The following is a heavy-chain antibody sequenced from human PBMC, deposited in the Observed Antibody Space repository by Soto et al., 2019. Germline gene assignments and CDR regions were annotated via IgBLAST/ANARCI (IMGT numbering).Heavy chain of an antibody. D-gene: IGHD5-12*01. Sequence: ASVKVSCKASGFTFSNSGVQWVRQARGQRLEWIGWIVVGSGNTNYAQKFQERVTITRDMSTRTAYMELSSLRSEDTAVYYCAAESWIVTAAFDIWGQGTRVTVS. CDR3: AAESWIVTAAFDI. V-gene: IGHV1-58*01. CDR1: GFTFSNSG. J-gene: IGHJ3*02. CDR2: IVVGSGNT.